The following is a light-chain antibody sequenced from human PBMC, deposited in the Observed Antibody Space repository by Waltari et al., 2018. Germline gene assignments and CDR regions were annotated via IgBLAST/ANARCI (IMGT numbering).Light chain of an antibody. V-gene: IGKV1-39*01. CDR2: AAS. CDR3: QQTFSTQTT. Sequence: DIQMTQSPSSLSASVGDRVTITCRASQTISSYLNWYQQKPGKAPKFLIYAASSLRSGGPSRFSGSRSGTEFTLTISSLQPEDFATYYCQQTFSTQTTFGQGTRLELK. J-gene: IGKJ5*01. CDR1: QTISSY.